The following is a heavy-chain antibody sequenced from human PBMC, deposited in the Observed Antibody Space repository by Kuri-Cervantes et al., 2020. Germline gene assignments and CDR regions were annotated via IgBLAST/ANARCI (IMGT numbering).Heavy chain of an antibody. Sequence: LRLSCTVSGGSISSGGYYWSWIRQPPGKGLEWIGYIYYSGSTYHNPSLKSRITISVDTSKNQFSLKLSSVTAADTAVYYCARGYYHMDVWGEGTSVTVSS. CDR1: GGSISSGGYY. CDR3: ARGYYHMDV. CDR2: IYYSGST. V-gene: IGHV4-30-4*08. J-gene: IGHJ6*03.